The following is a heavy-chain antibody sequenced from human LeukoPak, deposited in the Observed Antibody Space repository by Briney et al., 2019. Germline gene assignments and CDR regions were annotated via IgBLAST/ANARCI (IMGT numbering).Heavy chain of an antibody. D-gene: IGHD5-24*01. CDR3: ARDYGDGYNYRIGGY. Sequence: GASVKVSCKASGGTFSSYAISWVRQAPGQGLEWMGWINPNSGGTDYAQKFQGRVTMTRDTSISTAYMELRRLRSDDTAVYYCARDYGDGYNYRIGGYWGQGTLVTVSS. V-gene: IGHV1-2*02. J-gene: IGHJ4*02. CDR1: GGTFSSYA. CDR2: INPNSGGT.